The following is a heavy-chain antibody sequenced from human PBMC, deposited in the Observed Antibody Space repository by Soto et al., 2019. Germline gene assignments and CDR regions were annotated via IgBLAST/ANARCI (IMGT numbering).Heavy chain of an antibody. V-gene: IGHV3-30*18. D-gene: IGHD2-15*01. J-gene: IGHJ2*01. Sequence: QVQLVESGGGVVQPGRSLRLSCAASGFAFSTYGMHWVRQAPGKGLEWVAVISYDGSDQNYADSVKGRFIISRDNSENTLFLRLNSLRADDTAVYYCAKEMSAQPIGWFFDLWGRGTLVTVSS. CDR1: GFAFSTYG. CDR3: AKEMSAQPIGWFFDL. CDR2: ISYDGSDQ.